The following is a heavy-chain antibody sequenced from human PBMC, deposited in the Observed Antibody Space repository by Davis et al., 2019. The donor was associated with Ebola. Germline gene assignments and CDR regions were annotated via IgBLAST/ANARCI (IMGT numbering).Heavy chain of an antibody. CDR3: MSLSGGS. V-gene: IGHV3-23*01. CDR2: ISGSGGST. D-gene: IGHD3-16*01. J-gene: IGHJ5*02. Sequence: PGGSLRLSCVASGLTFSNYAMSWVRQAPGKGLEWVSAISGSGGSTYYADSVKGRFTISRDNAKNTLYLQMNSLRAEDTAVYYCMSLSGGSWGQGTLVTVSS. CDR1: GLTFSNYA.